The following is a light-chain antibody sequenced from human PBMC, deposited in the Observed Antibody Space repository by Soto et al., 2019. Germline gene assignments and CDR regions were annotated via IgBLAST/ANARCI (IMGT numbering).Light chain of an antibody. CDR2: AND. CDR3: QSYDNSLLAYV. V-gene: IGLV1-40*01. Sequence: QSVLTQPPSVSGAPGQRLTISCAGTSSNIGAGFDVHWYQQLPGTAPKLLIYANDDRPSGVPDRFSGFTSGTSASLAITGLQAEDAADYYCQSYDNSLLAYVFGGGTKLTVL. CDR1: SSNIGAGFD. J-gene: IGLJ2*01.